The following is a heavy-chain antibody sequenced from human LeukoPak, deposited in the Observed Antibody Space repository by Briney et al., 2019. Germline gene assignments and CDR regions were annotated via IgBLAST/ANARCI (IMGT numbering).Heavy chain of an antibody. J-gene: IGHJ4*02. CDR3: AKDRIQLWRGYYFDY. Sequence: GGSLRLSCAASGFTFSSYAMSWVRQAPGKGLEWVSAISGSGGSTYYADSVKGRFTISRDNSKNTLYLQMNSLRAEDTAVYYCAKDRIQLWRGYYFDYWGQGTLVTVSS. CDR1: GFTFSSYA. CDR2: ISGSGGST. D-gene: IGHD5-18*01. V-gene: IGHV3-23*01.